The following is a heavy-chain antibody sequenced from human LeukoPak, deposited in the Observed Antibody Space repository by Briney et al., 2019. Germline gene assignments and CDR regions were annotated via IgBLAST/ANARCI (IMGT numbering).Heavy chain of an antibody. V-gene: IGHV3-23*01. CDR1: GFSFSIYG. CDR3: AKGGLRGGTYNDDF. J-gene: IGHJ4*02. Sequence: PGGSLRLSCEASGFSFSIYGMSWVRQAPGKGLEWVSGISGSGGNTYYAEALTGRFTVSRDNSKNTLYLQMNSLRVEDTALYYCAKGGLRGGTYNDDFWGQGTLVTVSS. D-gene: IGHD3-16*01. CDR2: ISGSGGNT.